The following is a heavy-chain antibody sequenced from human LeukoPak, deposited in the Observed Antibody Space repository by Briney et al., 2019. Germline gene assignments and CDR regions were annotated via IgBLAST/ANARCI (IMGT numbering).Heavy chain of an antibody. J-gene: IGHJ5*02. Sequence: PGGSLRLSCAASGFTFSSYGMHWVRQAPGKGLEWVAFIRYDGSNKYYADSVKGRFTISRDNSKNTLYLQMNSLRAEDTAVYYCAKDLSGWYSWFDPWGQGTLVTVSS. V-gene: IGHV3-30*02. D-gene: IGHD6-19*01. CDR2: IRYDGSNK. CDR1: GFTFSSYG. CDR3: AKDLSGWYSWFDP.